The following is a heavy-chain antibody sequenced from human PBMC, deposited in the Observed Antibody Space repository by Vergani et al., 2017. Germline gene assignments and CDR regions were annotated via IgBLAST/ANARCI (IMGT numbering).Heavy chain of an antibody. Sequence: QVQLVESGGGVVQPGRSLRLSCAASGFTFSSYAMHWVRQAPGQGLAWVAVISYDGSNKYYADSVKGRFTISRDNSKNTLYLQMNSLRAEDTAVYYCARKGYDFWSGYYTPVLDYWGQGTLVSVSS. J-gene: IGHJ4*02. D-gene: IGHD3-3*01. CDR2: ISYDGSNK. CDR1: GFTFSSYA. V-gene: IGHV3-30-3*01. CDR3: ARKGYDFWSGYYTPVLDY.